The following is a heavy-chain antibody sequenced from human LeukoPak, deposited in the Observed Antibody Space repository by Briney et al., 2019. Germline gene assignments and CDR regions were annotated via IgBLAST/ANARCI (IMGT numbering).Heavy chain of an antibody. D-gene: IGHD6-13*01. CDR1: GFTFSSYG. V-gene: IGHV3-21*01. CDR2: IGSSGRYI. J-gene: IGHJ4*02. CDR3: AREGSSSPYYFDS. Sequence: PGGSLRLSCAASGFTFSSYGMNWVRHAPGKGLEWVSSIGSSGRYIYYADSMKGRFTISRDNAKNSLYLQMNSLRAEDTAVYACAREGSSSPYYFDSWGQGTLVTVSS.